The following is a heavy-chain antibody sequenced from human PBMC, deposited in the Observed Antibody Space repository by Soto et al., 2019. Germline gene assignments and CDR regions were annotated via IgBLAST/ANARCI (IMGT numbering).Heavy chain of an antibody. D-gene: IGHD1-26*01. CDR3: ARRGSGSYYDY. J-gene: IGHJ4*02. CDR2: ISGSGGST. Sequence: EVQLLESGGGLXQXXXXLRLSCAASGFTFSSYAMRWVRQAPGKGLEWVSAISGSGGSTYYADSVKGRFTISRDNSKNTLYLQMNSLRAEDTAVYYCARRGSGSYYDYWGQGTLVTVSS. CDR1: GFTFSSYA. V-gene: IGHV3-23*01.